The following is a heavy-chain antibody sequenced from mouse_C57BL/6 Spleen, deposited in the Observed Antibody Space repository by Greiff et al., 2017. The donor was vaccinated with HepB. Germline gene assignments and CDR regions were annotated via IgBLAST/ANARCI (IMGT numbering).Heavy chain of an antibody. J-gene: IGHJ3*01. CDR3: ARREVITRDWFAY. Sequence: EVQLQQSGPELVKPGASVKISCKASGYTFTDYYMNWVKQSHGKSLEWIGDINPNNGGTSYNQKFKGKATLTVDKSSSTAYMELRSLTSEDSAVYYCARREVITRDWFAYWGQGTLVTVSA. CDR2: INPNNGGT. CDR1: GYTFTDYY. V-gene: IGHV1-26*01. D-gene: IGHD1-1*01.